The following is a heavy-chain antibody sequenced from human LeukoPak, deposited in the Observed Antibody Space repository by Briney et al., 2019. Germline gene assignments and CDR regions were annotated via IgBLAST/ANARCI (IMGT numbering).Heavy chain of an antibody. CDR1: GGTFSSYA. J-gene: IGHJ6*03. CDR3: ARGSTESGGSALYYYYYMDV. Sequence: ASVKVSCKASGGTFSSYAISWVRQAPGQGLEWMGRIIPILGIANYAQKFQGRVTITADKSTSTPYMELSSLRSEDTAVYYCARGSTESGGSALYYYYYMDVWGKGTTVTVSS. D-gene: IGHD2-15*01. V-gene: IGHV1-69*04. CDR2: IIPILGIA.